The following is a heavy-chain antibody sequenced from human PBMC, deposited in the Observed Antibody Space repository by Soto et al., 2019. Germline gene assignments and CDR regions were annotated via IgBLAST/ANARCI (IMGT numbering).Heavy chain of an antibody. CDR3: ARGISYYDFWSGFRLTCNYMDV. D-gene: IGHD3-3*01. J-gene: IGHJ6*03. CDR2: IYYSGST. Sequence: PSETLSLTCTVSGGSISSYYWSWIRQPPGKGLGWIGYIYYSGSTNYNPSLKSRVTISVDTSKNQFSLKLSSVTAADTAVYYCARGISYYDFWSGFRLTCNYMDVWGKGTTVTVSS. V-gene: IGHV4-59*01. CDR1: GGSISSYY.